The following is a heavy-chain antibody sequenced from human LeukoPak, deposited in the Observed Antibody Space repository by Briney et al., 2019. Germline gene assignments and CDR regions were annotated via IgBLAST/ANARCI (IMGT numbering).Heavy chain of an antibody. V-gene: IGHV3-23*01. J-gene: IGHJ3*01. Sequence: GGSLRLSCAASGFTFRNYAMSWVRQAPGKGLEWVSVISASGGTPYYADSVKGQFTISRDNSQNTLYLQMNSLRAEDTAVYYCAKRHIAALGGDAFDAWGQGTMVTVSS. D-gene: IGHD5-12*01. CDR3: AKRHIAALGGDAFDA. CDR2: ISASGGTP. CDR1: GFTFRNYA.